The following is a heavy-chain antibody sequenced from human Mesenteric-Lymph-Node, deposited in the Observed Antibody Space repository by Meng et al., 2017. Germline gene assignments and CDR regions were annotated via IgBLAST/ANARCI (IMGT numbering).Heavy chain of an antibody. V-gene: IGHV3-72*01. D-gene: IGHD1-14*01. Sequence: EGRLVESGGGFVQPGGSLRPSCAASGFTFSDHYMDWVRQAPGKGLEWVGRTRNKANSYTTDYAASVKGRFTISRDDSKDSMYLQMNGLKTEDTAVYYCARNNNGTDYWGQGTLVTVSS. CDR2: TRNKANSYTT. CDR1: GFTFSDHY. J-gene: IGHJ4*02. CDR3: ARNNNGTDY.